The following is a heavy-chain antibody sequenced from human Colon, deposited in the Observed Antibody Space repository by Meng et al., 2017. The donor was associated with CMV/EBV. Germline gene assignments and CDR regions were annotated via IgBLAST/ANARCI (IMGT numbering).Heavy chain of an antibody. CDR1: GGSISSYY. V-gene: IGHV4-59*04. CDR3: SRQARD. J-gene: IGHJ4*02. CDR2: IYHTGTT. Sequence: GSLRLSCAVSGGSISSYYWSWIRQPPGKGLEWVAQIYHTGTTLYNPSLKTRVTMSVDTSKNQFSLTLTAVTAADTAVYYCSRQARDWGPGTLVTVSS.